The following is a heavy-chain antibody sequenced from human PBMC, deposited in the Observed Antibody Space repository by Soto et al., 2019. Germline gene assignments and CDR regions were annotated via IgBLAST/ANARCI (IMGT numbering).Heavy chain of an antibody. CDR3: ARSFSGGSCYLYYYYGMDV. J-gene: IGHJ6*02. CDR1: GGSSSSGGYY. CDR2: IYYSGTT. Sequence: TLSLTCTVSGGSSSSGGYYWSWTRQHPGKGLEWIGYIYYSGTTYYNPSLKCRVTITVDTSKNQLSLKLSSVTAADTSVYYCARSFSGGSCYLYYYYGMDVWGQGTTVTVSS. D-gene: IGHD2-15*01. V-gene: IGHV4-31*03.